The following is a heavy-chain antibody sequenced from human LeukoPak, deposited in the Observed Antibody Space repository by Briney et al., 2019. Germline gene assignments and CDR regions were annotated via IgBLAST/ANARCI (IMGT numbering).Heavy chain of an antibody. J-gene: IGHJ6*04. Sequence: SVKVSCKASGCTFSSYAISWVRQAPGQGLEWMGGIIPIFGTANYAQKFQGRVTITADESTSTAYMELSSLRSEDTAVYYCARGSGYDYDYYGMDVWGKGTTVTVSS. CDR2: IIPIFGTA. CDR1: GCTFSSYA. V-gene: IGHV1-69*13. CDR3: ARGSGYDYDYYGMDV. D-gene: IGHD5-12*01.